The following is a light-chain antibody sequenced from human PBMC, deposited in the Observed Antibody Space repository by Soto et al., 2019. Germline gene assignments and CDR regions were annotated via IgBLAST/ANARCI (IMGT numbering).Light chain of an antibody. Sequence: EIVVTQSPGTLALSPGERATLSCRASQSVSSSYLAWYQQKPGQAPRLLIYGASSRATGIPDRFSGSGSGTAFTLTISRLEPEDLAVYYCQQYGSSPTWTFGQGTRV. CDR1: QSVSSSY. V-gene: IGKV3-20*01. CDR3: QQYGSSPTWT. J-gene: IGKJ1*01. CDR2: GAS.